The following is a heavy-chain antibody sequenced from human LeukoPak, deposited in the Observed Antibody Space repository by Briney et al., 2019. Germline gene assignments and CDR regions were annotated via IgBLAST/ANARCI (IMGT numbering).Heavy chain of an antibody. CDR2: VWYDGSNP. D-gene: IGHD1-26*01. CDR3: AKDGSGSYVFEY. Sequence: GGSLRLSCAASGFMFSGFAMHWVRQAPGKGLEWVTTVWYDGSNPQYAEFVKGRFTISRDNSKNTLYLQMSSLRAEDTAVYYCAKDGSGSYVFEYWGQGTLVTVSS. V-gene: IGHV3-30*02. J-gene: IGHJ4*02. CDR1: GFMFSGFA.